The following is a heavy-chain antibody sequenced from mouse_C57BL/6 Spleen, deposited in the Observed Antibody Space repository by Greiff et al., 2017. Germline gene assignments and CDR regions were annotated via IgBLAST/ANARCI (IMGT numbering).Heavy chain of an antibody. CDR1: GYSITSGYD. CDR2: ISYSGST. CDR3: ARALHYYGSSDYAMDY. V-gene: IGHV3-1*01. Sequence: DVQLQESGPGMVKPSQSLSLTCTVTGYSITSGYDWHWIRHFPGNKLEWMGYISYSGSTNYNPSLKSRISITHDTSKNHFFLKLNSVTTEDTATYYCARALHYYGSSDYAMDYWGQGTSVTVSS. J-gene: IGHJ4*01. D-gene: IGHD1-1*01.